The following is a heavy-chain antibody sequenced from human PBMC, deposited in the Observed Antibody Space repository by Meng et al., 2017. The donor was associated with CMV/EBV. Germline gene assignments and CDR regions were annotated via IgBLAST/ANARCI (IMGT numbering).Heavy chain of an antibody. D-gene: IGHD6-13*01. J-gene: IGHJ6*02. V-gene: IGHV3-74*01. CDR3: ARDGAAAGYYYYYGMDV. CDR1: GFTFSSYW. Sequence: GESLKISCAASGFTFSSYWMHWVRQAPGKGLVWVSRINSDGSSTSYADSVKGRFTISRDNAKNTLYLQMNSLRAEDMAVYYCARDGAAAGYYYYYGMDVWGQGTTVTVSS. CDR2: INSDGSST.